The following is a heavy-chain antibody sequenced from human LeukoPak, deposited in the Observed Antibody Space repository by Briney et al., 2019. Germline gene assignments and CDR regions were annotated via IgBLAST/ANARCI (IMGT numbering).Heavy chain of an antibody. D-gene: IGHD2-2*01. CDR3: ARHGLPALRYYYGMDV. CDR1: GYSFTSYW. J-gene: IGHJ6*04. V-gene: IGHV5-10-1*01. Sequence: GESLKISCKGSGYSFTSYWISWVRQMPGKGLEWMGRIDPSDSCTNYSPSFQGHVTISADKSISTAYLQWSSLKASDTAMYYCARHGLPALRYYYGMDVWGKGTTVTVSS. CDR2: IDPSDSCT.